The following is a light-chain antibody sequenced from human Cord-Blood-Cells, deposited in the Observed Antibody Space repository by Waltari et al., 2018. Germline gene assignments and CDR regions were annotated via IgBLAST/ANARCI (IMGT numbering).Light chain of an antibody. Sequence: QSALTQPRSVSGSPGQSVTISCTGTSSAVGGYNYLSGYHQHPGKAPKLMIYDVSKRPSGVPDRFAGSKSGNTASLTISGLQAEDEADYYCCSYAGSYVVFGGGTKLTVL. CDR3: CSYAGSYVV. CDR2: DVS. V-gene: IGLV2-11*01. CDR1: SSAVGGYNY. J-gene: IGLJ2*01.